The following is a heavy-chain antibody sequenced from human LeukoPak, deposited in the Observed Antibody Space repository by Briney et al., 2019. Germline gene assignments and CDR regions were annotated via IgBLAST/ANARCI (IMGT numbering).Heavy chain of an antibody. D-gene: IGHD3-3*01. J-gene: IGHJ2*01. CDR1: GFTFSSYA. CDR2: ISGSGGST. Sequence: GGSLRLSCAASGFTFSSYAMSWVRQAPGKGLEWVSAISGSGGSTYYADSVKGRFTISRDNSKNTLYLRMNSLRAEDTAVYYCAKSPYYDFWSGTDWYFDLWGRGTLVTVSS. CDR3: AKSPYYDFWSGTDWYFDL. V-gene: IGHV3-23*01.